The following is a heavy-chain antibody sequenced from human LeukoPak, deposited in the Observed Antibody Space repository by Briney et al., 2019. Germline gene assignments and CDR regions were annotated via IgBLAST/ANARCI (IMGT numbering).Heavy chain of an antibody. Sequence: GGSLRLSCAASGFSFSTYSMNWVRQAPGKGLEWVSSISSSSSNIYYADSVKGRFTISRDNAKNSLYLQMNSLRAEDTAVYYCARSYYDFWSGYLNWFDPWGQGTLVTVSS. CDR2: ISSSSSNI. V-gene: IGHV3-21*01. CDR3: ARSYYDFWSGYLNWFDP. D-gene: IGHD3-3*01. J-gene: IGHJ5*02. CDR1: GFSFSTYS.